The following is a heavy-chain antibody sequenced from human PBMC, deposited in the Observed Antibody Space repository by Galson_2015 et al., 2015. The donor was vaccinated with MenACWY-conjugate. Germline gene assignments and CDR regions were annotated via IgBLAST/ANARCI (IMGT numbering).Heavy chain of an antibody. CDR1: GFTFSSYW. CDR3: TRVGGYDRPGGDY. V-gene: IGHV3-74*01. CDR2: INSDGSIG. D-gene: IGHD5-12*01. J-gene: IGHJ4*02. Sequence: SLRLSCAASGFTFSSYWMHWVRQAPGKGLAWVSRINSDGSIGTYADSVKGRFTISRDNAKNTLYLQMDSLRADDTAVYYCTRVGGYDRPGGDYWGRGTLVTVSS.